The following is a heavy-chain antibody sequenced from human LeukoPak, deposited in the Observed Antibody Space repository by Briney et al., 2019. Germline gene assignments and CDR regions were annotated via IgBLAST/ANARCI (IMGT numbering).Heavy chain of an antibody. CDR1: GFTVSSYY. V-gene: IGHV3-21*01. CDR2: ISTSGSYI. D-gene: IGHD2-15*01. J-gene: IGHJ5*02. Sequence: KTGGSLRLSCAASGFTVSSYYMNWVRQAPGKGLEWVSSISTSGSYIYYADSVKGRFTISRDNAKKSLYLQMNSLRAEDTAVYYCARDSEVVVGGSSWFDPWGQGTLVTVSS. CDR3: ARDSEVVVGGSSWFDP.